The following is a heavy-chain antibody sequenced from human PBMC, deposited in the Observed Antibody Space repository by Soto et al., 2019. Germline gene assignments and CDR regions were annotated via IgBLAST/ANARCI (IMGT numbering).Heavy chain of an antibody. CDR1: GGSISSSSYY. CDR3: ASSEIYCSSTSCYEGYMDV. Sequence: SETLSLTCTVSGGSISSSSYYWGWIRQPPGKGLEWIGSIYYSGSTYYNPSLKSRVTISVDTSKNQFSLKLSSVTAADTAVYYCASSEIYCSSTSCYEGYMDVWGKGTTVTVSS. CDR2: IYYSGST. D-gene: IGHD2-2*01. V-gene: IGHV4-39*01. J-gene: IGHJ6*03.